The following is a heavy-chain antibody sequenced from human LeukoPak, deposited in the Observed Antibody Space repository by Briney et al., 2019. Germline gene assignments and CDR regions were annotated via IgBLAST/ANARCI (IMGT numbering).Heavy chain of an antibody. Sequence: GGSLRLSCVASGFTVSSNYMSWVRQAPGKGLEWVSVIYSGGSTYYADSVKGRFTISRDNSKNTLYLQMNSLRAEDTAVYYCARVLKDYVWGSYVMDAFDIWGQGTMVTVSS. CDR1: GFTVSSNY. V-gene: IGHV3-66*01. CDR2: IYSGGST. J-gene: IGHJ3*02. CDR3: ARVLKDYVWGSYVMDAFDI. D-gene: IGHD3-16*01.